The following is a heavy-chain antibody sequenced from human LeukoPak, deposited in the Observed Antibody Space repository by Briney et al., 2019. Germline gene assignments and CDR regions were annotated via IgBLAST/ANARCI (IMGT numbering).Heavy chain of an antibody. V-gene: IGHV5-51*01. CDR2: IYPGDSDT. CDR1: GYTFTNYW. Sequence: KGGESLKISCKASGYTFTNYWIGWVRQMPGNGLEWMGIIYPGDSDTTYSPSFQGQVTISVDKSINTAYLQWSSLKASDTAMYYCATRRAGYWYFALWGRGTLVTVSS. CDR3: ATRRAGYWYFAL. J-gene: IGHJ2*01.